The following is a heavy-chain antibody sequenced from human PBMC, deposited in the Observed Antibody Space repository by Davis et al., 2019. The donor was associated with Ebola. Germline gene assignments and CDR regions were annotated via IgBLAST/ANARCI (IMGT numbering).Heavy chain of an antibody. V-gene: IGHV4-39*07. CDR1: GGSMSSSSYY. CDR2: ISHGGVT. Sequence: MPGGSLRLSCTVSGGSMSSSSYYWGWIRQPTGKGMEWIGQISHGGVTNYNPSLKSRLTISMDTSKNQFYLRLDSITAADTAVYYCARTSMTSISDLGLGYNYFAPWGQGTRVTVST. D-gene: IGHD2/OR15-2a*01. J-gene: IGHJ5*02. CDR3: ARTSMTSISDLGLGYNYFAP.